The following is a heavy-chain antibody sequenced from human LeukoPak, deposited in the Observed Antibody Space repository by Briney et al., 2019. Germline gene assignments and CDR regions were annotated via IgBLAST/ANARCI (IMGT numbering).Heavy chain of an antibody. CDR2: ISASGDNT. D-gene: IGHD3-16*01. V-gene: IGHV3-23*01. CDR1: GSMFSSYA. J-gene: IGHJ4*02. CDR3: ARGWDYFDH. Sequence: GGSLRLSCAASGSMFSSYAVSWVRQAPGKGLEWVSSISASGDNTYYTDSLKGRLTLSRDNSKSTFFLQMNSLRVDDTAIYYCARGWDYFDHWGEGTLVTVSS.